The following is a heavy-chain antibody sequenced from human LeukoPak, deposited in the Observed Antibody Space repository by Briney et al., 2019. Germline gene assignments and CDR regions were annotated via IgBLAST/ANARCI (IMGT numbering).Heavy chain of an antibody. CDR3: ASALTTVTPHFHY. V-gene: IGHV3-74*01. CDR2: INTDGSSA. D-gene: IGHD4-17*01. Sequence: GGSLRLSCAASGFTFSDYWMHWVRQAPGKGLVWVSRINTDGSSATYADSVKGRFTISRDNAKNTVYLQMNSLRVEDTGVYSCASALTTVTPHFHYWGQGTLVTVSS. J-gene: IGHJ4*02. CDR1: GFTFSDYW.